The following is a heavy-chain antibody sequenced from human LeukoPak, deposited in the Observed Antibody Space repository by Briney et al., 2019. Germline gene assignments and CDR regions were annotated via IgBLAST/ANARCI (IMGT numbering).Heavy chain of an antibody. CDR2: IYDSGST. D-gene: IGHD3-10*01. CDR3: ARMVRGVILGPNYYSYYMDV. CDR1: GGSISSHTFY. V-gene: IGHV4-39*01. J-gene: IGHJ6*03. Sequence: PSETLSLTCTVSGGSISSHTFYWGWIRQPPGKGLEWIGKIYDSGSTYYNSSLKSRVTISVTASKNQFSLKLTSVAAADTAAYYCARMVRGVILGPNYYSYYMDVWGKGATVVVSS.